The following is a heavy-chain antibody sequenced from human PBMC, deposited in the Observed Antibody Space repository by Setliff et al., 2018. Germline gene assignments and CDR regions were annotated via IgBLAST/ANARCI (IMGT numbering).Heavy chain of an antibody. D-gene: IGHD3-22*01. V-gene: IGHV3-15*05. CDR2: FKSKTDGGTT. J-gene: IGHJ3*01. Sequence: GSLRLSCAVSGFTFNNTWMNWVRQAPGKGLEWVGRFKSKTDGGTTDYAAPVKGRFTISRDNAKNSLYLQMNSLGAEDTALYYCARAHRYFSDTSGYFYDQGRSAFDVWGQGTMVTVSS. CDR3: ARAHRYFSDTSGYFYDQGRSAFDV. CDR1: GFTFNNTW.